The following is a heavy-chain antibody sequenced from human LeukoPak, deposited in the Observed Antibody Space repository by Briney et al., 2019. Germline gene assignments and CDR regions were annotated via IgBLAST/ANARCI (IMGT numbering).Heavy chain of an antibody. D-gene: IGHD2-2*01. V-gene: IGHV3-48*03. Sequence: PGGSLRLSSTVSGFTFSSLVMNWVRQAPGKGLEWLAYISTDSGETIYYEDSVEGRFTISRDNAKNSLYLQMNSLRVEDTATYYCATLTGGRCSRTSCPYDYWGQGTLVTVSS. J-gene: IGHJ4*02. CDR1: GFTFSSLV. CDR3: ATLTGGRCSRTSCPYDY. CDR2: ISTDSGETI.